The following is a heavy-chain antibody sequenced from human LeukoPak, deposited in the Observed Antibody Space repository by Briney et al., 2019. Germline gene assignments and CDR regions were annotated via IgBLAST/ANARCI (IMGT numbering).Heavy chain of an antibody. D-gene: IGHD4-17*01. CDR1: GFTFSTYS. V-gene: IGHV3-30-3*01. J-gene: IGHJ4*02. CDR2: ISSDGGNK. Sequence: PGRSLRLSCAASGFTFSTYSMHWVRQAPGKGLEWVTIISSDGGNKDYADSVKGRFTISRDNSKDILYLQMNSLRPEDTAVYFCARDSSGDYYFDSWGQGTLVSVSS. CDR3: ARDSSGDYYFDS.